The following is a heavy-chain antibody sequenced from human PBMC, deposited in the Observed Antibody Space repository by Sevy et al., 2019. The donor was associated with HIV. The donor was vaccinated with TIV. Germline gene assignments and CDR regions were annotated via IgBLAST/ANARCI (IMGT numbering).Heavy chain of an antibody. CDR3: ATTKDYCDSSGSPFDS. CDR1: GYTLSQIS. Sequence: ASVKVSCKVSGYTLSQISMHWVRQAPGKGLEWMGSFDPEDGETIYSQKFQARVTMTEDTSTDTAYMELSSLRSDDTAVYYCATTKDYCDSSGSPFDSWGQRTLVTVSS. D-gene: IGHD3-22*01. CDR2: FDPEDGET. V-gene: IGHV1-24*01. J-gene: IGHJ4*02.